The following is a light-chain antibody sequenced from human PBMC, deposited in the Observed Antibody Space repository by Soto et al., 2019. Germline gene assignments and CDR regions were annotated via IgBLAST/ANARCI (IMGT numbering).Light chain of an antibody. CDR1: SSNIGADYD. Sequence: QSVLTQPPSVSGAPGQRVTISCTGSSSNIGADYDVHWYQQLPGTAPKLLIYGNTNRPSGVPDRFSGSKTGTSASLAITGLQAEDEADYYCQSYDSSLSDSWVFGGGTQLTVL. CDR3: QSYDSSLSDSWV. J-gene: IGLJ7*01. V-gene: IGLV1-40*01. CDR2: GNT.